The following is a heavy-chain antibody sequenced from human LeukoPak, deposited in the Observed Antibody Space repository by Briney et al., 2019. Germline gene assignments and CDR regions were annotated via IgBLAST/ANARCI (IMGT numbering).Heavy chain of an antibody. Sequence: ASVKVSCKASGYTFSNYGISWVRQAPGQGLEWMGWINPSGGTNYAQKFQGRVTMTRDTSISTAYMELSRLRSDDTAAYYCARDQRYCSGGSCYPGWFDPWGQGTLVTVSS. D-gene: IGHD2-15*01. CDR2: INPSGGT. V-gene: IGHV1-2*02. CDR1: GYTFSNYG. J-gene: IGHJ5*02. CDR3: ARDQRYCSGGSCYPGWFDP.